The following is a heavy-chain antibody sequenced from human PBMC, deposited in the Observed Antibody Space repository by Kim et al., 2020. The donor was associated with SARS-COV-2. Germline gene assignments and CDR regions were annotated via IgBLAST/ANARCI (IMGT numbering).Heavy chain of an antibody. CDR1: GFTFSNAW. J-gene: IGHJ2*01. D-gene: IGHD3-3*01. CDR3: TTVSRRYDFWSGYTLLYWYFDL. V-gene: IGHV3-15*01. Sequence: GGSLRLSCAASGFTFSNAWMSWVRQAPGKGLEWVGRIKSKTDGGTTDYAAPVKGRFTISRDDSKNTLYLQMNSLKTEDTAVYYCTTVSRRYDFWSGYTLLYWYFDLWGRGTLVTVSS. CDR2: IKSKTDGGTT.